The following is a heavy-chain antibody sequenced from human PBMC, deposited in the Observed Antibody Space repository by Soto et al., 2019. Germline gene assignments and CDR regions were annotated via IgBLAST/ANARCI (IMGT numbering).Heavy chain of an antibody. V-gene: IGHV4-59*11. CDR3: VRNYGGNSQFFDL. CDR2: FFHTGTA. D-gene: IGHD4-17*01. CDR1: GDAISRHY. J-gene: IGHJ2*01. Sequence: QVQLQESGPGLVKPSETLSLNCSVSGDAISRHYWSWIRQSPGKGPEWLGYFFHTGTARYNPSLWSRVTMSIDTSKNQFSLKLTSVTAADTAVYFCVRNYGGNSQFFDLWGRGTLITVSS.